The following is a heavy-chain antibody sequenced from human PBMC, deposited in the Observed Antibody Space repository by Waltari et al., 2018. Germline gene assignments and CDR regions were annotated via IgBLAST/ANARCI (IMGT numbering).Heavy chain of an antibody. CDR3: ASWSAPFDY. D-gene: IGHD3-3*01. Sequence: QVQLVQSGAEVKRPGASVQVACKASGYIFTDYYMHWVRQAPGQGLEWMGWINPNSGGTNYAQKFQGRVIMTRDTSIGTVYMELSSLQSDDTAIYYCASWSAPFDYWGQGTLVTVSS. V-gene: IGHV1-2*02. J-gene: IGHJ4*02. CDR1: GYIFTDYY. CDR2: INPNSGGT.